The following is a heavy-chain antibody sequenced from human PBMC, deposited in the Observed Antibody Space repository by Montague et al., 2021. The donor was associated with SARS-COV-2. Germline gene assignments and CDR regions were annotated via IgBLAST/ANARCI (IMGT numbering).Heavy chain of an antibody. CDR3: ARGVYDYSNYVNWFDP. V-gene: IGHV3-13*04. CDR1: GFTFSSYD. Sequence: SLRLSCAASGFTFSSYDMHWVRQATGEGLEWVSAIGTAGDTYYPGSVKGRFTISRENAKNSLYLQMNSLRAGDTAVYYCARGVYDYSNYVNWFDPWGQGTLVTVSS. J-gene: IGHJ5*02. CDR2: IGTAGDT. D-gene: IGHD4-11*01.